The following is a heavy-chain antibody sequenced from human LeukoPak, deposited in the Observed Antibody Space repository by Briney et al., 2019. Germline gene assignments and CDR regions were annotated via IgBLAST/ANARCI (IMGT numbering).Heavy chain of an antibody. J-gene: IGHJ4*02. CDR1: GYTLTELS. D-gene: IGHD2-15*01. V-gene: IGHV1-24*01. CDR2: FDPEDGET. CDR3: ATAALGYCSGGSCYTFDY. Sequence: ASVKVSCTVSGYTLTELSMHWVRQAPGKGLERMGGFDPEDGETIYAQKFQGRVTMTEDTSTDTAYMELGSLRSEDTAVYYCATAALGYCSGGSCYTFDYWGQGTLVTVSS.